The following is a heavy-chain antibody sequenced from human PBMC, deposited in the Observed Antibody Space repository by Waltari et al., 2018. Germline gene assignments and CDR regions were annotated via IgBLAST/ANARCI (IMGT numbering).Heavy chain of an antibody. Sequence: QVQLQQWGAGLLKPSETLSLTCAVYGGSFSGYYWSWIRQPPGKGLEWIGEINHSGSTNYNPSLKSRVTISVDTSKNQFSLKLSSVTAADTAVYYCARLRSGYKRPYYGMDVWGQGTTVTVSS. D-gene: IGHD3-3*01. CDR1: GGSFSGYY. CDR3: ARLRSGYKRPYYGMDV. CDR2: INHSGST. J-gene: IGHJ6*02. V-gene: IGHV4-34*01.